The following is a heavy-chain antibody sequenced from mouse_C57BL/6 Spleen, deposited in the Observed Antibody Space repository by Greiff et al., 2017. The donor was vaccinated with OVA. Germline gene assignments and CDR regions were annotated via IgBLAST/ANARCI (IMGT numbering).Heavy chain of an antibody. J-gene: IGHJ4*01. D-gene: IGHD1-1*01. V-gene: IGHV10-1*01. CDR3: GGQRDYYGSREDYYAMDY. CDR1: GFSFNTYA. CDR2: IRSKSNNYAS. Sequence: DVQLVESGGGLVQPKGSLKLSCAASGFSFNTYAMNWVRQAPGQGLEWVARIRSKSNNYASYYADSVKDRFTISTDDSESMLYLQMNNMKTDETAMYYCGGQRDYYGSREDYYAMDYWGQGTSVTVSA.